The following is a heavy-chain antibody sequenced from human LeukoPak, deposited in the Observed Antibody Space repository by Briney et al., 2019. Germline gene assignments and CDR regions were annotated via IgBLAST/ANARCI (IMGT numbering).Heavy chain of an antibody. V-gene: IGHV5-51*01. J-gene: IGHJ3*02. D-gene: IGHD2-15*01. Sequence: GESLKISCKGSGYSFTSYWIGWVRQMPGKGLEWMGIIYPGDSDTRYSPSFQGQVTISADKSISTAYLQWSSLKASDTAMYYCARQPAVGYCSGGSCYPDAFDIWGQGTMVTVSS. CDR2: IYPGDSDT. CDR1: GYSFTSYW. CDR3: ARQPAVGYCSGGSCYPDAFDI.